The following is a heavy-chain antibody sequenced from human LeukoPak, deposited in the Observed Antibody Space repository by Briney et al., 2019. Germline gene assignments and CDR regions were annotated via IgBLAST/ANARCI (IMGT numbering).Heavy chain of an antibody. CDR2: IYPGDSDT. D-gene: IGHD3-10*01. J-gene: IGHJ4*02. CDR1: GYSFTSYW. Sequence: GESLKISCKGSGYSFTSYWIGWVRQLPGKGLEGMGIIYPGDSDTRYSPSFQGQVTISAGKSISTAYLQWSSLRASDTAMYYCARGSGSYILSHFDYWGQGTLVTVSS. CDR3: ARGSGSYILSHFDY. V-gene: IGHV5-51*01.